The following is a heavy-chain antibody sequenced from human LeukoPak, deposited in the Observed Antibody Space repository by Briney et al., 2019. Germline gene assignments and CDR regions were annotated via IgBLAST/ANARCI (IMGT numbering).Heavy chain of an antibody. CDR3: ARRWVYDKRAFDA. D-gene: IGHD3-16*01. Sequence: SETLSLTCTVSGGSISGTYYWSWIRQPPGKGLEWIGYIYYTGTTDPNPSLKSRVTISLDTSKNQFSLNLSSVTAADTAVYYCARRWVYDKRAFDAWGQGTMVTVSS. CDR1: GGSISGTYY. CDR2: IYYTGTT. J-gene: IGHJ3*01. V-gene: IGHV4-59*08.